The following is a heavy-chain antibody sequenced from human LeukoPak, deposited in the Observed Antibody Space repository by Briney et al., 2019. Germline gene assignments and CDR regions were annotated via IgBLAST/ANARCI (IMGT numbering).Heavy chain of an antibody. CDR1: GGTFSSYA. V-gene: IGHV1-69*13. CDR3: ARAATPSDSWRYFFDY. J-gene: IGHJ4*02. Sequence: VASVKVSCXASGGTFSSYAIGWVRQAPGQGLEWMGGIIPIFHTANYAQNFQGRVTITADESTSTAYMELSSLRSEDTAVYYCARAATPSDSWRYFFDYWGQGTLVTVSS. D-gene: IGHD3-22*01. CDR2: IIPIFHTA.